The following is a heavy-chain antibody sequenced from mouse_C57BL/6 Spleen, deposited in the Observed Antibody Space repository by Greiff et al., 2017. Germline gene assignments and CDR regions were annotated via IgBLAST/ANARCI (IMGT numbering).Heavy chain of an antibody. Sequence: VQLKQSGPELVKPGASVKISCKASGYSFTDYNMNWVKPSNGKSLEWIGVINPNYGTTSYNQKFKGKATLTVDQSSSTAYMQLHSLTSEDSAVYYCARSMGDYYGSREGYFDVWGTGTTVTVSS. V-gene: IGHV1-39*01. D-gene: IGHD1-1*01. CDR3: ARSMGDYYGSREGYFDV. CDR2: INPNYGTT. J-gene: IGHJ1*03. CDR1: GYSFTDYN.